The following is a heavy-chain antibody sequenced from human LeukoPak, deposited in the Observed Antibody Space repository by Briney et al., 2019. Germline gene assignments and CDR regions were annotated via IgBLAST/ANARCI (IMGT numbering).Heavy chain of an antibody. CDR3: ARGGSGSPINY. CDR2: MNPNSGNT. CDR1: GYTSTSYD. D-gene: IGHD1-26*01. J-gene: IGHJ4*02. Sequence: RASVKVSCKASGYTSTSYDINWVRQATGQGLEWMGWMNPNSGNTGYAQKFQGSVILTRNTSISTAYMELSSLRSEDTAIYYCARGGSGSPINYWGQGTLVTVSS. V-gene: IGHV1-8*01.